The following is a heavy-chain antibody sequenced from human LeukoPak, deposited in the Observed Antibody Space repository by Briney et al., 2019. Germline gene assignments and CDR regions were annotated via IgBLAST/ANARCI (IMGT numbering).Heavy chain of an antibody. J-gene: IGHJ4*02. CDR1: GFTFSSYS. V-gene: IGHV3-21*01. D-gene: IGHD5-24*01. Sequence: GGSLRLSCAASGFTFSSYSMNWVRQAPGKGLEWVSSISSSRSYIYYADSVKGRFTISRDNAKNSLYLQMNSLRAEDTAVYYCARALRRDGYPFDCWGQGTLVTVSS. CDR3: ARALRRDGYPFDC. CDR2: ISSSRSYI.